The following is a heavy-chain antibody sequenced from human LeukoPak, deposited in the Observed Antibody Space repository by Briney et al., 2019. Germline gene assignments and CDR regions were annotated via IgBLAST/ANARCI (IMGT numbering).Heavy chain of an antibody. CDR1: GFTFSSYS. CDR3: ADIGSAGTDH. V-gene: IGHV3-48*01. D-gene: IGHD5-12*01. CDR2: ISSSSSTI. Sequence: GGSLRLSCAASGFTFSSYSMNWVRQAPGKGLEWVSYISSSSSTIYYADSVKGRFTISRDDSKNSVYLQMDSLKTEDTAVYYCADIGSAGTDHWGQGTLVTVSS. J-gene: IGHJ4*02.